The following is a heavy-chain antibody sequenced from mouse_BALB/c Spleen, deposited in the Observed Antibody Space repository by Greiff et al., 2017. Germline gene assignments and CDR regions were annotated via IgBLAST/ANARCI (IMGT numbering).Heavy chain of an antibody. CDR3: ARSSLPYCYAMDY. CDR1: GFTFSSFG. V-gene: IGHV5-17*02. J-gene: IGHJ4*01. Sequence: EVMLVESGGGLVQPGGSRKLSCAASGFTFSSFGMHWVRQAPEKGLEWVAYISSGSSTIYYADTVKGRFTISRDNPKNTLFLQMTSLRSEDTAMYYCARSSLPYCYAMDYWGQGTSVTVSS. CDR2: ISSGSSTI.